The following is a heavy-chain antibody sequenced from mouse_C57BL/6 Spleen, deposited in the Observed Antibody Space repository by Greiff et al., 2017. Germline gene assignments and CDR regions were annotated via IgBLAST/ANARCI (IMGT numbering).Heavy chain of an antibody. D-gene: IGHD1-1*02. J-gene: IGHJ1*03. V-gene: IGHV1-82*01. CDR2: IYPGDGGT. CDR1: GYAFSSSW. Sequence: QVQLQQSGPELVKPGASVKISCKASGYAFSSSWMNWVKQRPGQGLEWIGRIYPGDGGTNYNGKFKGKAILTADKSSSTAYMQLSSLTSEYSAVYFCARILLWALDFWGTGTSVTVSS. CDR3: ARILLWALDF.